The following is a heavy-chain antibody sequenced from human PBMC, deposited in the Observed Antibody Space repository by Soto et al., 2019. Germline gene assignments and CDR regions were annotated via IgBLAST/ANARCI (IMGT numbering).Heavy chain of an antibody. CDR1: GFTFSSYW. V-gene: IGHV3-74*01. CDR2: INSDGSST. D-gene: IGHD3-22*01. CDR3: AIRASYYDSSGYFDY. Sequence: GGSLRLSCAASGFTFSSYWMHWVRQAPGKGLVWVSRINSDGSSTSYADSVKGRFTISRDNAKNTLYLQMSSLRAENTAVYSCAIRASYYDSSGYFDYWGQGTLVTVSS. J-gene: IGHJ4*02.